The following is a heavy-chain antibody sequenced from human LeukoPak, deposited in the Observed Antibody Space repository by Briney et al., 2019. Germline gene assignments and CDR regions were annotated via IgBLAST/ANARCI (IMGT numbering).Heavy chain of an antibody. CDR3: AKDLKPDGKWEIDY. V-gene: IGHV3-23*01. J-gene: IGHJ4*02. D-gene: IGHD1-26*01. CDR1: GVTFTTYT. CDR2: ILGDGRK. Sequence: TGGSLRLSCATSGVTFTTYTMNWVRQAPGKRLEFVSSILGDGRKYYIDSVQGRFAIFKDTRTNTLYLQMDSLRVEGTAIYYCAKDLKPDGKWEIDYWGQGTLVTVSS.